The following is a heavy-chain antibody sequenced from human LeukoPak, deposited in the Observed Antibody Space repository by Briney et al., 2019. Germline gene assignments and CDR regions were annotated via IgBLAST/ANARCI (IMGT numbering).Heavy chain of an antibody. CDR1: GFTFSSYG. D-gene: IGHD3-10*01. Sequence: GGSLRLSCAASGFTFSSYGMHWVRQAPGKGLEWVAFIRYDGSNKYYADSVKGRFTISRDNSKNTLYLQMNSLRAEDTAVYYCAKDRDLWFGELLFDYWGQGTLVTVSS. CDR3: AKDRDLWFGELLFDY. V-gene: IGHV3-30*02. J-gene: IGHJ4*02. CDR2: IRYDGSNK.